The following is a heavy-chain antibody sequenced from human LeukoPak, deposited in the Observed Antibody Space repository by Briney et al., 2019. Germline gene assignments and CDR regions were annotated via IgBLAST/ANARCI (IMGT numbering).Heavy chain of an antibody. CDR1: GGSIISGAYY. D-gene: IGHD4-23*01. CDR2: VHYSGST. Sequence: SETLSLTCTVSGGSIISGAYYWSWIRQHPGKGLEWIAYVHYSGSTYYNPSLKSRFTLSVDTSQNQFSLKLRSVTAADTALYYCAGDSGNSAFDYWGQGTLVTVSS. CDR3: AGDSGNSAFDY. V-gene: IGHV4-31*03. J-gene: IGHJ4*02.